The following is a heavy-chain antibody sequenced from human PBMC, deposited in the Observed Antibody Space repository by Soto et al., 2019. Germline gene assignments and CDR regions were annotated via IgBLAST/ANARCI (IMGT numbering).Heavy chain of an antibody. CDR1: GFTFSSYS. CDR2: ISSSSSYI. V-gene: IGHV3-21*01. CDR3: ARASHSSLYYFDY. J-gene: IGHJ4*02. Sequence: GGSLRLSCAASGFTFSSYSMNWVRQAPGKGLEWVSSISSSSSYIYYADSVKGRFTISRDNAKNSLYLQMNSLRAEDTAVYYCARASHSSLYYFDYWGRGTLVTVSS. D-gene: IGHD6-13*01.